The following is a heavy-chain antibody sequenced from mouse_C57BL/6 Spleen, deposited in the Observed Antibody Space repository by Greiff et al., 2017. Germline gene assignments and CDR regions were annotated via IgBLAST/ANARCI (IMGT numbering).Heavy chain of an antibody. D-gene: IGHD1-1*01. Sequence: VQLQQSGAELARPGASVKLSCKASGYTFTSYGISWVKQRTGQGLEWIGEIYPRSGNTYYNEKFKGKATLTADKSSSTAYMELRSLTSEDSAVYFCARSGDYYGSRNYAMDYWGQGTSVTVSS. J-gene: IGHJ4*01. CDR1: GYTFTSYG. CDR2: IYPRSGNT. V-gene: IGHV1-81*01. CDR3: ARSGDYYGSRNYAMDY.